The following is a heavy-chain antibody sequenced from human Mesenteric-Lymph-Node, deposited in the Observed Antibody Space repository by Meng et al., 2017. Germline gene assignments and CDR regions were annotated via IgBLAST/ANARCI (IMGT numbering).Heavy chain of an antibody. V-gene: IGHV6-1*01. CDR3: ARDGIAAAGGYFDY. CDR2: TYYRSKWYN. Sequence: SQTRSLTGAISGDSVSSNSAAWNWIRQSPSRGLEWLGRTYYRSKWYNDYAVSVKSRITINPDTSKNQFSLQLNSVTPEDTAVYYCARDGIAAAGGYFDYWGQGTLVTVSS. CDR1: GDSVSSNSAA. J-gene: IGHJ4*02. D-gene: IGHD6-13*01.